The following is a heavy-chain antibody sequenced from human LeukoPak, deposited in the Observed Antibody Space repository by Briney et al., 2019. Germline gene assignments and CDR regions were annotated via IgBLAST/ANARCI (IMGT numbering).Heavy chain of an antibody. CDR3: LGGAGWLPDH. Sequence: PSGSLSLTCTASGSTFSNYWLNWVRQPPGRGLEWVANIKHDGSENFYVASVPARLTTFSVNTKNSLYLLINSSIADATAVYYCLGGAGWLPDHWGQGDLVRVSS. D-gene: IGHD6-19*01. CDR2: IKHDGSEN. J-gene: IGHJ4*02. CDR1: GSTFSNYW. V-gene: IGHV3-7*04.